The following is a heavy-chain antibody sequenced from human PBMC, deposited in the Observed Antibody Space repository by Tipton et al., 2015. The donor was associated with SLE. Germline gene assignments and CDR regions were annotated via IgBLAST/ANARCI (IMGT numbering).Heavy chain of an antibody. D-gene: IGHD5-24*01. J-gene: IGHJ4*02. Sequence: SLRLSCAASGFTFTSYWMSWVRQAPGKGLEWVANINQDGSQKFYMDSVDSVEGRFTISRDNVRNTLYLQMNSLRAEDTALYYCAKDVGNSMATISYFDYWGQGRLVTVSS. CDR1: GFTFTSYW. V-gene: IGHV3-7*03. CDR2: INQDGSQK. CDR3: AKDVGNSMATISYFDY.